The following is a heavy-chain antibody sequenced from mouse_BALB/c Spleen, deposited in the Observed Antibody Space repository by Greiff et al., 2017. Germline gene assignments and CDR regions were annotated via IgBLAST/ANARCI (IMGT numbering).Heavy chain of an antibody. CDR1: VFTFSSFG. CDR2: ISSGSSTI. Sequence: EVMLVESGGGLVQPGGSRKLSCAASVFTFSSFGMHWVRQAPEKGLEWVAYISSGSSTIYYADTVKGRFTISRDNPKNTLFLQMTSLRSEDTAMYYCARYGDYDPFAYWGQGTLVTVSA. V-gene: IGHV5-17*02. CDR3: ARYGDYDPFAY. J-gene: IGHJ3*01. D-gene: IGHD2-4*01.